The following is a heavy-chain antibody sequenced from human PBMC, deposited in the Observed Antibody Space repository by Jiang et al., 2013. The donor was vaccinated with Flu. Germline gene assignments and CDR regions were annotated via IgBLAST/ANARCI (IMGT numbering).Heavy chain of an antibody. J-gene: IGHJ4*02. CDR2: NWKGEAI. CDR3: TRGNTGYNSGHFDY. Sequence: NWKGEAIGYADSVEGRFTISRDNAKNSLSLQMNSLRTEDTAFYFCTRGNTGYNSGHFDYWGQGILVTVSS. V-gene: IGHV3-9*01. D-gene: IGHD1-20*01.